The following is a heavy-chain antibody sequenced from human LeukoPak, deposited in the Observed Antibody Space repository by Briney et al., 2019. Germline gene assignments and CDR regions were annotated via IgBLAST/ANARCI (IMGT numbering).Heavy chain of an antibody. CDR2: INPNSGGT. D-gene: IGHD3-10*01. J-gene: IGHJ5*02. CDR3: ATVPVRGDRWFDP. Sequence: VSVKVSCKASGYTFTGFYIHWVRQAPGQGLGWMGWINPNSGGTNYAQEFKGRVTMTRDTSINTAYMELTRLRSDDTAVYYCATVPVRGDRWFDPWGQGTLVTVSS. V-gene: IGHV1-2*02. CDR1: GYTFTGFY.